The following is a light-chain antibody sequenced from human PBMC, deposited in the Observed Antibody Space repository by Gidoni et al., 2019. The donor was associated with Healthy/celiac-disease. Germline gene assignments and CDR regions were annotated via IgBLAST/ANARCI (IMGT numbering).Light chain of an antibody. Sequence: DIQLTQSPSSLSASVGDRVTITCQASQSISSYLNWYQQKPGKAPTLLIYAASSLQSGVPSRFSGSGSGTDFTLTISSLQPEDFATYYCQQCYSTPLTFGGGTRVEIK. CDR1: QSISSY. CDR2: AAS. J-gene: IGKJ4*01. CDR3: QQCYSTPLT. V-gene: IGKV1-39*01.